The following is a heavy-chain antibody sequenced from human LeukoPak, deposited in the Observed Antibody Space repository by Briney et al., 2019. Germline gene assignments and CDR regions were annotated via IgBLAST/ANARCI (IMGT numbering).Heavy chain of an antibody. J-gene: IGHJ4*02. V-gene: IGHV3-74*01. CDR2: INRDGRST. D-gene: IGHD7-27*01. CDR1: GFTFSTHW. CDR3: VRDHWGAFDY. Sequence: PGGPLRLSRSASGFTFSTHWMHGVPQAPGKGLVWVSRINRDGRSTTSAASVKGRFTSSRDNAKNTPYLRMTRLRAEDTAVYYCVRDHWGAFDYWGEGDLVTVSS.